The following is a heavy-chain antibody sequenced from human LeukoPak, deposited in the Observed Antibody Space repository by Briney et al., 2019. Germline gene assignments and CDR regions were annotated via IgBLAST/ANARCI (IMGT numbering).Heavy chain of an antibody. CDR3: AKGYSSSWYWGSRNDAFDI. CDR1: GFTFSSYA. V-gene: IGHV3-23*01. Sequence: GGSLRLSCAASGFTFSSYAMSWVRQAPGKGLEWVSAISGSGGSTYYADSVKGRFTISRDNSKNTLYLQMNSLRAEDTAVYYCAKGYSSSWYWGSRNDAFDIRGQGTMVTVSS. CDR2: ISGSGGST. J-gene: IGHJ3*02. D-gene: IGHD6-13*01.